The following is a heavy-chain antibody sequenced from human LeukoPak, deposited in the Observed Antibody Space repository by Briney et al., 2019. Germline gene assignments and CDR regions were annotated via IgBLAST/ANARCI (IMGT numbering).Heavy chain of an antibody. Sequence: PGGSLRLSCAASGFTFSNYWVHWVRQAPGKGREWVAVISYDGSNKYYADSVKGRFTISRDNSKNTLYLQMTSLRAEDTAVYYCARLGYCSSTSCYLEREINGYYGMDVWGQGTTVTVSS. CDR2: ISYDGSNK. D-gene: IGHD2-2*01. V-gene: IGHV3-30*03. CDR3: ARLGYCSSTSCYLEREINGYYGMDV. J-gene: IGHJ6*02. CDR1: GFTFSNYW.